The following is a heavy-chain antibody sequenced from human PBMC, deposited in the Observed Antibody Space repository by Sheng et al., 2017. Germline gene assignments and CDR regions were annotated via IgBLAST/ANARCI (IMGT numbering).Heavy chain of an antibody. D-gene: IGHD5-12*01. J-gene: IGHJ4*02. CDR2: IYHSGST. Sequence: QVQLQESGPGLVKPSETLSLTCTVSGYSISSGYYWGWIRQPPGKGLEWIGSIYHSGSTYYNPSLKSRVTISVDTSKNQFSLKLSSVTAADTAVYYCARGEITEGYGIDYWGQGTLVTVSS. V-gene: IGHV4-38-2*02. CDR3: ARGEITEGYGIDY. CDR1: GYSISSGYY.